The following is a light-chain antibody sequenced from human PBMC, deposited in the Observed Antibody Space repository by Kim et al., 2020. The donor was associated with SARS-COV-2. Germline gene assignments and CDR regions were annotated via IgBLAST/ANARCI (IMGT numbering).Light chain of an antibody. CDR1: QSISSS. CDR2: GAS. J-gene: IGKJ5*01. CDR3: QQYAYWRA. Sequence: ALPPGERATLSCRASQSISSSLAWYQQKPGQAPRVLIYGASARATRIPARFSGSGSGTEFTLTISNLQSEDFAVYYCQQYAYWRAFGQGTRLEIK. V-gene: IGKV3-15*01.